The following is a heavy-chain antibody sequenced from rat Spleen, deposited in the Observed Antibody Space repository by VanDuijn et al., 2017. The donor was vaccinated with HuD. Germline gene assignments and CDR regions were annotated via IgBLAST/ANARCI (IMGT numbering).Heavy chain of an antibody. D-gene: IGHD5-1*01. V-gene: IGHV2-63*01. CDR1: GFSLIRYN. J-gene: IGHJ1*01. Sequence: QVQLKESGPGLVQPSQTLSLTCTVSGFSLIRYNLHWVRQPPGKGLEWMGRMTYNGDTSYNSALKSRLSISKDTSKNQVFLKMNSLQSEDTTTYYCAREGNWELRWYFDFWGPGTMVTVSS. CDR3: AREGNWELRWYFDF. CDR2: MTYNGDT.